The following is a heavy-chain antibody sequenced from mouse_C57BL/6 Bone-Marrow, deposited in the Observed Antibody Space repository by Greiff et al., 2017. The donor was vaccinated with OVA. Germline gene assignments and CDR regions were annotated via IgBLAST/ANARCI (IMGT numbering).Heavy chain of an antibody. J-gene: IGHJ1*03. CDR3: ARPPYYGSSLYFDV. CDR1: GFTFSSYG. V-gene: IGHV5-6*01. CDR2: ISSGGSYT. D-gene: IGHD1-1*01. Sequence: EVHLVESGGDLVKPGGSLKLSCAASGFTFSSYGMSWVRQTPDKRLEWVATISSGGSYTYYPDSVKGRFTISRDNAKNTLYLQMSSLKSEDTAMYYCARPPYYGSSLYFDVWGTGTTVTVSS.